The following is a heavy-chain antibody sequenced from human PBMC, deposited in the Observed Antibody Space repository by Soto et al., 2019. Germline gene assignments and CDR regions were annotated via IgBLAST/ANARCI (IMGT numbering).Heavy chain of an antibody. CDR1: GGSISSYY. V-gene: IGHV4-59*01. Sequence: QVQLQESGPGLVKPSETLSLTCTVSGGSISSYYWSWIRQPPGKGLEWIGFIFYSGSTSYNPSLKSRVTITLDTPEYQFSLKLNSVPAAATAVYYCASMIGDPVLSFDSWGQGTLVAVSS. D-gene: IGHD3-10*02. J-gene: IGHJ5*01. CDR2: IFYSGST. CDR3: ASMIGDPVLSFDS.